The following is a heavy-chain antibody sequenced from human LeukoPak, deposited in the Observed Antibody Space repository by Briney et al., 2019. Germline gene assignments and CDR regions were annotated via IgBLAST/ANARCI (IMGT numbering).Heavy chain of an antibody. J-gene: IGHJ5*02. CDR1: GFTFSSYS. D-gene: IGHD2-2*02. V-gene: IGHV3-48*02. Sequence: GGSLRLSCAASGFTFSSYSMDWVRQAPGMGLEWLSYIGGSGGPILYADSVKGRFTISRDNAKNSLYLQMNSLRDEDTAVYYCVREGGPMAPYPGLGPWGQGTLVIVSS. CDR2: IGGSGGPI. CDR3: VREGGPMAPYPGLGP.